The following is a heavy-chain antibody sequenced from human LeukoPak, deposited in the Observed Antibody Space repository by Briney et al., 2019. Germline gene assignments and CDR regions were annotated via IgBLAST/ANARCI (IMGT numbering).Heavy chain of an antibody. Sequence: GGSLRLSCAASGFTFSSYAMSWVRQAAGKGLEWVSAISGSGGSTYYADSVKGRFTISRDNSKNTLYLQMNSLRAEDTAVYYCARDYADYVGYFFFDYWGQGTLVTVSS. CDR2: ISGSGGST. CDR1: GFTFSSYA. V-gene: IGHV3-23*01. D-gene: IGHD4-17*01. J-gene: IGHJ4*02. CDR3: ARDYADYVGYFFFDY.